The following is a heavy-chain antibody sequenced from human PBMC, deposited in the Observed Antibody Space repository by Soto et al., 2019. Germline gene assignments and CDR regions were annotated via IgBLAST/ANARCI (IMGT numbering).Heavy chain of an antibody. Sequence: EVQLVESGGGLVQPGGSLRLSCAASGFTVSSNYMSWVRQAPGKGLEWVSVIYSGGSTYYADSVKGRFTISRDNSKNTLYLEMNSLRAEDTAVYYCAREREFGESFDYWGQGTLVTVSS. CDR3: AREREFGESFDY. CDR2: IYSGGST. D-gene: IGHD3-10*01. CDR1: GFTVSSNY. V-gene: IGHV3-66*01. J-gene: IGHJ4*02.